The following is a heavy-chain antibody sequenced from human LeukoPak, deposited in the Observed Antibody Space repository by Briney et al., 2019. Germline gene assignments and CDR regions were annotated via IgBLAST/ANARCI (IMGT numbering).Heavy chain of an antibody. J-gene: IGHJ6*03. CDR1: GGSISSGGYY. Sequence: SETLSLTCTVSGGSISSGGYYWSWIRQHPGKGLEWIGYIYYSGSTYYNPSLKSRVTMSVDTSKNQFSLKLSSVTAADTAVYYCAREVKEYCSSTSCYTYYYYYYMDVWGKGTTVTVSS. D-gene: IGHD2-2*02. V-gene: IGHV4-31*03. CDR3: AREVKEYCSSTSCYTYYYYYYMDV. CDR2: IYYSGST.